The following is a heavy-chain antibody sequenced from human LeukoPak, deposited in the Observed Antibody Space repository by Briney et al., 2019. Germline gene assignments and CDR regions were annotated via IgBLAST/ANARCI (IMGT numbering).Heavy chain of an antibody. CDR3: ARGFWNRGTWAPYYFDY. D-gene: IGHD3-3*01. CDR1: GYTFTNHA. J-gene: IGHJ4*02. CDR2: INAGNGNT. Sequence: ASVKVSCKASGYTFTNHAMQWVRQAPGQRLEWMGWINAGNGNTKYSQNFQGRFIITRDTSAGTVYMDLSSLRSEDTAVYYCARGFWNRGTWAPYYFDYWGQGTLVSVSS. V-gene: IGHV1-3*01.